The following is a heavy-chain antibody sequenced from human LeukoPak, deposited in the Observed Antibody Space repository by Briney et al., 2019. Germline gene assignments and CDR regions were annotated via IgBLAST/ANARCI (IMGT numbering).Heavy chain of an antibody. CDR3: ARDKGFYDSSGYVAFDI. V-gene: IGHV4-59*01. J-gene: IGHJ3*02. Sequence: SETLSLTCTVSGGSISVYYWSWIRQSPGKELEWIGYIYYSGITNYNPSLKSRVTISVDTSQNQFSLKLSSVTAADTAVYHCARDKGFYDSSGYVAFDIWGQGTMVTVSS. CDR2: IYYSGIT. D-gene: IGHD3-22*01. CDR1: GGSISVYY.